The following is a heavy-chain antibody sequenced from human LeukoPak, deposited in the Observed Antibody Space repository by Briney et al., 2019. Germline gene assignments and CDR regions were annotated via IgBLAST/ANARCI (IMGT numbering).Heavy chain of an antibody. Sequence: GGSLRLSCAASGFTFSGSAMHWVRQASGKGLEWVGRIRSKANSYATAYAASVKGRFTISRDDSKNTAYLQMNSLKTEDTAVYYCTLGAYGDSGDYYYYMDVWGKGTTVTISS. V-gene: IGHV3-73*01. J-gene: IGHJ6*03. CDR3: TLGAYGDSGDYYYYMDV. CDR1: GFTFSGSA. D-gene: IGHD4-17*01. CDR2: IRSKANSYAT.